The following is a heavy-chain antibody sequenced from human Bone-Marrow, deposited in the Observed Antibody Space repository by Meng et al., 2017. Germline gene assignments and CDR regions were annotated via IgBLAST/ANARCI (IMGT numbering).Heavy chain of an antibody. CDR1: GYSFTSYW. Sequence: GESLKISCKGSGYSFTSYWIGWVRQMPGKGLEWMGIIYPGDSDTRYSPSFQGQVTISADKSISTAYLQWSSLKASDTAMYYCARGRTYYYDSSGYYYYPDFDYWGQGTLVTVSS. D-gene: IGHD3-22*01. CDR3: ARGRTYYYDSSGYYYYPDFDY. CDR2: IYPGDSDT. V-gene: IGHV5-51*01. J-gene: IGHJ4*02.